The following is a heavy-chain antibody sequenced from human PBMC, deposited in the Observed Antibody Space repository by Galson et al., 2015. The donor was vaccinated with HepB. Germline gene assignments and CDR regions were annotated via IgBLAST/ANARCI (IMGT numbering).Heavy chain of an antibody. CDR1: GFTFNTYA. CDR2: ISGNGAST. D-gene: IGHD2-2*01. J-gene: IGHJ4*02. V-gene: IGHV3-23*01. CDR3: ATDYVVVPAGINY. Sequence: SLRLSCAASGFTFNTYAMTWVRQAPEKGLEWVSSISGNGASTYYADSVKGRFTISRDNSKNTLSLLMNSLRAEDTAVYYCATDYVVVPAGINYWGQGTLVTVSS.